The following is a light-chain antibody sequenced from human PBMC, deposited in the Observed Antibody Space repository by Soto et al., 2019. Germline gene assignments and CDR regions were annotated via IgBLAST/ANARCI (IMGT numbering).Light chain of an antibody. V-gene: IGLV2-8*02. Sequence: QSALTQPPSASRSPGQSVTISCTGTSSDVGGYNNVSWYQQHPGKAPKLMIYEVSKRPSGVPDRFSGSKSGNTASLTVSGLQAEDEADYYCSSYAGSNNHVVFGGGTKLTV. J-gene: IGLJ2*01. CDR1: SSDVGGYNN. CDR2: EVS. CDR3: SSYAGSNNHVV.